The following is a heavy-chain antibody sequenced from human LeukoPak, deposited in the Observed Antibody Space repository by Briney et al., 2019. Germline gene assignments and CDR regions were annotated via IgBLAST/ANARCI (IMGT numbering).Heavy chain of an antibody. CDR3: AIEVTEGTHLNWFDP. V-gene: IGHV4-59*01. D-gene: IGHD1-7*01. CDR1: GGTISTYN. CDR2: IYGSGSN. Sequence: SETLSLTCTVPGGTISTYNWSWLRQPPGKGLERIGHIYGSGSNNYNPSLKSRVTLSVDASKNRFALKLRSVTAADTAVYYCAIEVTEGTHLNWFDPWGQGTLVTVSS. J-gene: IGHJ5*02.